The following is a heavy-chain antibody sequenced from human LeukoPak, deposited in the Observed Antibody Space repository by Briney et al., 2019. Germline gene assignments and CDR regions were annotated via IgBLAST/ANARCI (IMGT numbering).Heavy chain of an antibody. V-gene: IGHV3-23*01. Sequence: PGGSLRLSCAASGFTFSGYAMSWVRQAPGKGLEWVSVISGSGGSTYYADSVKGRFTISRDSSKNTLYLQMNSLRAEDTAVYYCAKDRSGSYSGFDYWGQGTLVTVSS. CDR1: GFTFSGYA. CDR2: ISGSGGST. J-gene: IGHJ4*02. D-gene: IGHD1-26*01. CDR3: AKDRSGSYSGFDY.